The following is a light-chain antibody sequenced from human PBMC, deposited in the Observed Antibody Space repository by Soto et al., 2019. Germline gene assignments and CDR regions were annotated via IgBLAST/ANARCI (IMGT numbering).Light chain of an antibody. Sequence: QSVLTQPPSVSAAPGQTVTISCSGTSSNVGRNFVSWYQQLPGTAPKLLIYDTDKRPSGIPGRFSGSKSGTSATLGISGLQTGDEADYYCVTWESSLSPEELVFGGGTKLTVL. CDR2: DTD. V-gene: IGLV1-51*01. CDR1: SSNVGRNF. J-gene: IGLJ2*01. CDR3: VTWESSLSPEELV.